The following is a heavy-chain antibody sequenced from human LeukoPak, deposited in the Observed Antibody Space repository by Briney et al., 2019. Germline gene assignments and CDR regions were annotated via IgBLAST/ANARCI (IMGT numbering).Heavy chain of an antibody. J-gene: IGHJ6*02. CDR3: ARDGWRSWYNPGYYYYGMDV. CDR2: ISADNGNT. CDR1: GYTFTNYG. D-gene: IGHD6-13*01. Sequence: ASVKVSCKASGYTFTNYGINWVRQAPGQGLEWMGWISADNGNTNYAQKLQGRVTMTTDTSTNTAYMELRSLRSDDTAIYYCARDGWRSWYNPGYYYYGMDVWGQGTTVTVSS. V-gene: IGHV1-18*01.